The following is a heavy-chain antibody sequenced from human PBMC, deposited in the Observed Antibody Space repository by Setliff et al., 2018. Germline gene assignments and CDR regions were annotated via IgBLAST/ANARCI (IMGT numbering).Heavy chain of an antibody. J-gene: IGHJ6*02. V-gene: IGHV3-74*01. D-gene: IGHD2-21*01. Sequence: PGGSLRLSCAASGFAFNTYWMHWVRQVPGKGLVWVARTNGDGSVANYADAVKGRFTISRDNAKNTLSLQMNTLKAEDTAVYYCTRDIVVFTDIDYYYSGMDVWGQGTEVTVSS. CDR1: GFAFNTYW. CDR2: TNGDGSVA. CDR3: TRDIVVFTDIDYYYSGMDV.